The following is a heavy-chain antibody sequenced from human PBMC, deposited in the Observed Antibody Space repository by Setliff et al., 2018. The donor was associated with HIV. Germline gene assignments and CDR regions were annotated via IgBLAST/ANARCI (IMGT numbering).Heavy chain of an antibody. J-gene: IGHJ4*02. V-gene: IGHV4-61*02. CDR1: GGSISSRSYY. D-gene: IGHD2-8*01. CDR3: ARESPDGLDY. CDR2: SYSNGNT. Sequence: SETLSLTCTVSGGSISSRSYYWSWLRQPAGKGLEWIGRSYSNGNTDYNPSLKSRVTISEDTSKNQFSLKVNSGTAADTAMYFCARESPDGLDYWGQGTLVTVAS.